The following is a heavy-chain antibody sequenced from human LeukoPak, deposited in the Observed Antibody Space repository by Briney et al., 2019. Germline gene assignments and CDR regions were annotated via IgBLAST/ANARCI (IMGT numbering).Heavy chain of an antibody. CDR1: GFTFSIYA. CDR2: ISGSGGST. V-gene: IGHV3-23*01. J-gene: IGHJ4*02. D-gene: IGHD5-24*01. CDR3: AKGQTATGWDY. Sequence: SGGSLRLSCAASGFTFSIYAMSWVRQAPGKWLEWVSAISGSGGSTYYADSVKGRFTISRDNSKNTLYLQMNSLRAEDTAVYYCAKGQTATGWDYWGQGTLVTVSS.